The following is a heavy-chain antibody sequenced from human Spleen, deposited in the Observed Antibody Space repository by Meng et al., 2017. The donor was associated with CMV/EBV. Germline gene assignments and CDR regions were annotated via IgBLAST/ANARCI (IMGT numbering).Heavy chain of an antibody. J-gene: IGHJ3*01. CDR3: ARDMSSGVDRDWGWYLKLAFDL. CDR1: GFTFSSHG. CDR2: IRYAGSNK. V-gene: IGHV3-30*02. Sequence: GGSLRLSCAASGFTFSSHGMHWVRQAAGKGLEWVAFIRYAGSNKYYADSVNGRFTISRDNSKNTLYLQMNSLTVYDTAMYYCARDMSSGVDRDWGWYLKLAFDLWGQGTMVTVSS. D-gene: IGHD3-10*01.